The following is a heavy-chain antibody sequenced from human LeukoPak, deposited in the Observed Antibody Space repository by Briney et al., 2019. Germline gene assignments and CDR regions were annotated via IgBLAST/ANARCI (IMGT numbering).Heavy chain of an antibody. D-gene: IGHD3-10*01. J-gene: IGHJ5*02. Sequence: PSETLSLTCTVSGGSISSYYWSWIRQPAGKGLEWIGRIYTSGSTNYNPSLKSRVTISVDTSKNQFSLKLSSVTAADTAVYYCARDNPYYYGSGSYFGFDPWGQGTLVTVSS. CDR2: IYTSGST. V-gene: IGHV4-4*07. CDR1: GGSISSYY. CDR3: ARDNPYYYGSGSYFGFDP.